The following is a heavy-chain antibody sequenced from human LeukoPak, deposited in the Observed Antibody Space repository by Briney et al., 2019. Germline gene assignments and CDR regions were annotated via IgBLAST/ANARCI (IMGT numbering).Heavy chain of an antibody. V-gene: IGHV4-61*08. CDR1: GGSIISSAYY. D-gene: IGHD5-18*01. J-gene: IGHJ4*02. Sequence: SQTLSLTCTVSGGSIISSAYYWSWIRQPPGKGLEWIGYIYYSGSTNYNPSLKSRVTISVDTSKNQFSLKLSSVTAADTAVYYCASAAGYSHGHNNFDYWGQGTLVTVSS. CDR3: ASAAGYSHGHNNFDY. CDR2: IYYSGST.